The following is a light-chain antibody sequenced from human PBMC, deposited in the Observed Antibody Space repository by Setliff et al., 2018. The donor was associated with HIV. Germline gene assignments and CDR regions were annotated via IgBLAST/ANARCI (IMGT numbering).Light chain of an antibody. CDR3: SSYASSSTL. Sequence: QSALAQPASVSGSPGQSITISCTGTSSDVGGYNYVSWYQQHPGKAPKLIIYEVRNRPSGVSNRFSGSKSGNTASLTISGLQAEDEGDYYCSSYASSSTLFGTGTKVTVL. CDR2: EVR. J-gene: IGLJ1*01. V-gene: IGLV2-14*01. CDR1: SSDVGGYNY.